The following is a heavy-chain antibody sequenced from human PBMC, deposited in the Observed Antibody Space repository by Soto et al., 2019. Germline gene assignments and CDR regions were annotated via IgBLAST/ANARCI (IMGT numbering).Heavy chain of an antibody. D-gene: IGHD5-18*01. Sequence: EVQLVESGGGLIQPGGSLRLSCAASGFTVSNNYMSWVRQAPGKGLEWVSIIYSTGNTYYADSVKGRFTISRDNSRNTLYLQMNSLRADDTAVYYCARESRGYSYGYFDYWGQGTLATVSS. J-gene: IGHJ4*02. CDR1: GFTVSNNY. V-gene: IGHV3-53*01. CDR2: IYSTGNT. CDR3: ARESRGYSYGYFDY.